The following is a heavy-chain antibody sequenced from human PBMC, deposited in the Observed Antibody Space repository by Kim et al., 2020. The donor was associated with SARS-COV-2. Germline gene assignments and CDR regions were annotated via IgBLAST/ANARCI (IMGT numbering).Heavy chain of an antibody. CDR3: ARVDSSGYCGDY. D-gene: IGHD3-22*01. Sequence: YYNPSLKSRVTISIDTSKNQFSLKLSSVAAADTAVYYCARVDSSGYCGDYWGQGTLVTVSS. J-gene: IGHJ4*02. V-gene: IGHV4-39*07.